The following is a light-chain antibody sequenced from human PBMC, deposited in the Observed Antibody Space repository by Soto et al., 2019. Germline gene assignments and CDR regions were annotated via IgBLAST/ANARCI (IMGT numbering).Light chain of an antibody. J-gene: IGKJ1*01. CDR3: MQAVQHPWR. CDR2: GVS. Sequence: DIVMTPTPHSLSVTPGQPASISCKTSQSLVFSGGKTYFYWYLQKPSQTPQLLIHGVSTRFSGVTHRFSGSESGTDFTLTIRRVEVEDVGVYYCMQAVQHPWRFGERTKVVVK. V-gene: IGKV2D-29*01. CDR1: QSLVFSGGKTY.